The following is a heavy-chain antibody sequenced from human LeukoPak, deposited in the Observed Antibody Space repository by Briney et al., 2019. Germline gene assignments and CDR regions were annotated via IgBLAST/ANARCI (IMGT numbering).Heavy chain of an antibody. V-gene: IGHV1-18*01. CDR2: ISAYNGDT. D-gene: IGHD6-13*01. CDR1: GYTFTSYG. CDR3: ARAPPGAAAGPADDY. Sequence: ASVKVSCKASGYTFTSYGISWVRQAPGQGLEWMGWISAYNGDTIYAQKLRGRVTMTTDTSTTTAYMELRSLGSDDTAVYYCARAPPGAAAGPADDYWGQGTLVIVSS. J-gene: IGHJ4*02.